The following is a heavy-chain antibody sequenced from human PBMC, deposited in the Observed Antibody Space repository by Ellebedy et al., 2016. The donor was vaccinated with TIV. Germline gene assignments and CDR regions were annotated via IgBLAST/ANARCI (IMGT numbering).Heavy chain of an antibody. V-gene: IGHV4-39*07. D-gene: IGHD3-22*01. CDR2: FYYGGSA. Sequence: MPSETLSLTCTVSGDSIDTSTYYWGWIRQPPGKGLEWIGRFYYGGSANYNPSLKSRVTISVDKSKNQVSLKLTSVTAADTAVYYCGKYYDSSGGSFFDYWGQGTLVTVSS. J-gene: IGHJ4*02. CDR3: GKYYDSSGGSFFDY. CDR1: GDSIDTSTYY.